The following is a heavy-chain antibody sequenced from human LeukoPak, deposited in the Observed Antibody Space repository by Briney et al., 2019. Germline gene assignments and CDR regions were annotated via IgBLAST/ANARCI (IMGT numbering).Heavy chain of an antibody. J-gene: IGHJ4*02. CDR3: ARASPPWDITGTTLPLYYFDY. Sequence: GASVKVSCKASGGTFSSYAISWVRQAPGQGLEWMGGIIPIFGTANYAQKFQGRVTITADESTSTAYMELSSLRSEDTAVYYCARASPPWDITGTTLPLYYFDYWGQGALVTVSS. D-gene: IGHD1-7*01. V-gene: IGHV1-69*13. CDR2: IIPIFGTA. CDR1: GGTFSSYA.